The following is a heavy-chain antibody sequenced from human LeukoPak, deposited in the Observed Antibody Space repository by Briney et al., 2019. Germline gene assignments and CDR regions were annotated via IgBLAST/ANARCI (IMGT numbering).Heavy chain of an antibody. CDR2: FDPEDGET. D-gene: IGHD2-2*01. CDR1: GYTLTELS. Sequence: ASVKVSCKVSGYTLTELSMHWVRQAPGKGLEWMGGFDPEDGETIYAQKFQGRVTMTEDTSTDTAYMELSSLRSEDTAVYYCATSRYCSSTSCYGRWFDPWGQGTLVTVSS. V-gene: IGHV1-24*01. CDR3: ATSRYCSSTSCYGRWFDP. J-gene: IGHJ5*02.